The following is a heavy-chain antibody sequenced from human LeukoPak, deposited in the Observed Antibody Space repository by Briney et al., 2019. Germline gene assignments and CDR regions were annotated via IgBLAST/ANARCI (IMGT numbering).Heavy chain of an antibody. J-gene: IGHJ4*02. CDR1: GFTFSSYG. CDR3: ARSPNSSGWPRIFDS. CDR2: IRYDGSNK. V-gene: IGHV3-30*02. D-gene: IGHD6-19*01. Sequence: PGGSLRLSCAASGFTFSSYGMHWVRQAPGKGLEWVAFIRYDGSNKYYADSVKGRFTISRDNFKNTLHLQMNSLRAEDTAVYYCARSPNSSGWPRIFDSWGQGALVTVSS.